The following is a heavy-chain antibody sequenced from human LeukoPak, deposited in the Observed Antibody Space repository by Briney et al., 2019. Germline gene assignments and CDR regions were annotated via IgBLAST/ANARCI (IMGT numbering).Heavy chain of an antibody. CDR2: INSDGSST. D-gene: IGHD1-26*01. CDR3: ARVSSGSYFGYYYYYMDV. CDR1: GFTFSNYW. V-gene: IGHV3-74*01. J-gene: IGHJ6*03. Sequence: PGGSLRLSCAASGFTFSNYWMHWVRQAPGKGLVWVSRINSDGSSTSYADSVKGRFTISRDNAKNTLYLHMNSLRAEDTAVYYCARVSSGSYFGYYYYYMDVWGKGTTVTVSS.